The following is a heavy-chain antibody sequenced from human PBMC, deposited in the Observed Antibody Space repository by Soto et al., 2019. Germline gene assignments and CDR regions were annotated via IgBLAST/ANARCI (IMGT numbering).Heavy chain of an antibody. V-gene: IGHV3-30-3*01. D-gene: IGHD4-17*01. CDR2: ISSDGSNK. Sequence: HLVESGGGVVQPGRSLRLSCTASGFSLTSFAVHWVRQAPGKGLGWVAVISSDGSNKYYSESVTGRFNIYRDNFKNAMYMEIDNLRIEHTAVYYCERGRCLTVTGREFSYRLDIWGQGTTVSVSS. J-gene: IGHJ6*02. CDR3: ERGRCLTVTGREFSYRLDI. CDR1: GFSLTSFA.